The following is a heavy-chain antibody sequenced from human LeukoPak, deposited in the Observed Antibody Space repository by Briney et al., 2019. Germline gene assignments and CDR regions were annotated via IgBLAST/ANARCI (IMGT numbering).Heavy chain of an antibody. CDR3: ARRHWDYYDSSGFSLYYFDY. J-gene: IGHJ4*02. D-gene: IGHD3-22*01. CDR2: IYPGDSDT. V-gene: IGHV5-51*01. CDR1: GYSVTTYW. Sequence: GESLKISCKGSGYSVTTYWIGWVRQMPGKGLEWMGIIYPGDSDTRYSPSFQGQVTISADKSISTAYLQWSSLKASDTAMYYCARRHWDYYDSSGFSLYYFDYWGQGTLVTVSS.